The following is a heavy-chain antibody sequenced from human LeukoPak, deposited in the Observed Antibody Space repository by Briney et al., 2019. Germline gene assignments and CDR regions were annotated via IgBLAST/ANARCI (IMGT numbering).Heavy chain of an antibody. V-gene: IGHV3-30*04. CDR3: ARSSGSYFSDSPDDY. Sequence: PGGSLRLSCAASGFTFSSYAMHWVRQAPGKGLEWVAVISYDGSNKYYADSVKGRFTISRDNAKNSLFLQMNSLRAEDTAQYYCARSSGSYFSDSPDDYWGQGTLVTVSS. D-gene: IGHD1-26*01. CDR2: ISYDGSNK. J-gene: IGHJ4*02. CDR1: GFTFSSYA.